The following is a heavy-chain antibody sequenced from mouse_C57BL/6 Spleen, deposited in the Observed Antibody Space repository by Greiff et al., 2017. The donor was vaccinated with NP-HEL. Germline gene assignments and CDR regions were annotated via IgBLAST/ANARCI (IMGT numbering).Heavy chain of an antibody. J-gene: IGHJ1*03. CDR2: INPNNGGT. CDR1: GYTFTDYN. V-gene: IGHV1-18*01. Sequence: EVQLVESGPELVKPGASVKIPCKASGYTFTDYNMDWVKQSHGKSLEWIGDINPNNGGTIYNQKFKGKATLTVDKSSSTAYMELRRLTSEDTAVYYGASRGSNDVGSDWYFDVWGTGTTGTVSS. D-gene: IGHD2-12*01. CDR3: ASRGSNDVGSDWYFDV.